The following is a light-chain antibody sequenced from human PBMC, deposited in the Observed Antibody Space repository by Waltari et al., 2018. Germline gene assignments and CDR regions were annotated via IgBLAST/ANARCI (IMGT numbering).Light chain of an antibody. J-gene: IGLJ2*01. CDR2: EGD. CDR1: SSDVGGYNL. Sequence: QSALTQPASVSGSPGQSITIPCPETSSDVGGYNLVSWYQQHPGKVPKLIIYEGDRRPSGVSNRFSGSRSGNTASLTISGLQAEDEADYYCCSYAGSSTVVFGGGTKLTVL. V-gene: IGLV2-23*01. CDR3: CSYAGSSTVV.